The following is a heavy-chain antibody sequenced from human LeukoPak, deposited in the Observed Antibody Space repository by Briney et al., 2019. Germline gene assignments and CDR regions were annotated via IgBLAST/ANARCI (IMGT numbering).Heavy chain of an antibody. D-gene: IGHD2-21*01. CDR3: ATSNDAKIAPFDH. CDR2: INTKGET. CDR1: GVSMSAYQ. Sequence: PSETLSLTCTVSGVSMSAYQWSWVRQSPERGLEWIGCINTKGETSYNPSLKSRVTTSVDTSKSQFSLRLTSVTAADTAVYYCATSNDAKIAPFDHWGQGAPVTVSS. J-gene: IGHJ4*02. V-gene: IGHV4-4*09.